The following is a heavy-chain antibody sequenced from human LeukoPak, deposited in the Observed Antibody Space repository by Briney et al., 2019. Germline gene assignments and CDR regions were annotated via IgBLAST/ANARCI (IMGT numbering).Heavy chain of an antibody. CDR3: ARGLTMVRGVIDYGMDV. V-gene: IGHV4-34*01. CDR2: INHSGST. D-gene: IGHD3-10*01. Sequence: PSETLSLTCAVYGGSFSGYYWSWIRHPPGKGLEWIGEINHSGSTNYNPSLKSRVTISVDTSKNQFSLKLSSVTAADTAVYYCARGLTMVRGVIDYGMDVWGQGTTVTVSS. CDR1: GGSFSGYY. J-gene: IGHJ6*02.